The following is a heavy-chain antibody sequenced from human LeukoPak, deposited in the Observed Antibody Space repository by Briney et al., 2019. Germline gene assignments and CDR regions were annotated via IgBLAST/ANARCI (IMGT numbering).Heavy chain of an antibody. CDR1: GFTFNSYA. CDR2: ISGSGGNT. V-gene: IGHV3-23*01. D-gene: IGHD6-6*01. CDR3: ARHRSSWLIDY. J-gene: IGHJ4*02. Sequence: GGSLRLSCAASGFTFNSYAMSWVRQAPWERLQWVSGISGSGGNTYYADSVRGRFTISRDNSKNTLYLQMNSPRAEDTAVYYCARHRSSWLIDYWGQGTLVTVSS.